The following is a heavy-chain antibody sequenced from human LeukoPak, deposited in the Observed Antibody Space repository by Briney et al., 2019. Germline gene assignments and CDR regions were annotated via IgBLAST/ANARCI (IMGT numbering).Heavy chain of an antibody. CDR2: IIPIFGTA. CDR3: ASTIFGVVIASV. J-gene: IGHJ4*02. V-gene: IGHV1-69*05. Sequence: SVKVSCKASGGTFSSYAISWVRQTPGQGLEWMGRIIPIFGTANYAQKFQGRVTITTDESTSTAYMELSSLRSEDTAVYYCASTIFGVVIASVWGQGTLVTVSS. CDR1: GGTFSSYA. D-gene: IGHD3-3*01.